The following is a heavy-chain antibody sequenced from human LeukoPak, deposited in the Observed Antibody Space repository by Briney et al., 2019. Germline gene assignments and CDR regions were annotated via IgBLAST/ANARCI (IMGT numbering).Heavy chain of an antibody. J-gene: IGHJ4*02. Sequence: GGSLRLSCAASGFTVTGTHMSWVRQAPGKGLEWVSAIYTGATTYYSDSVEGRFTISRDGSKNILYLQMDSLRVEDTAVYYCSRDQATSGGGLDSWGQGTLVTVSS. CDR3: SRDQATSGGGLDS. V-gene: IGHV3-53*01. CDR2: IYTGATT. CDR1: GFTVTGTH. D-gene: IGHD3-16*01.